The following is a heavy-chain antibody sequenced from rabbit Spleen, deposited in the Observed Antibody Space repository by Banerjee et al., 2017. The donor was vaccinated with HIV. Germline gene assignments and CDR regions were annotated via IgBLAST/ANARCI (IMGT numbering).Heavy chain of an antibody. Sequence: QSLEESGGGLVKPEGSLTLTCKASGFSFSSDQYMCWVRQAPGKGLEWIGCINTDSGSAYYASWVISRFAISKTSSTTVTLQMTSLTAADTATYFCATHSSYSEIYRGLNLWGPGTLVTVS. D-gene: IGHD8-1*01. V-gene: IGHV1S40*01. J-gene: IGHJ4*01. CDR1: GFSFSSDQY. CDR3: ATHSSYSEIYRGLNL. CDR2: INTDSGSA.